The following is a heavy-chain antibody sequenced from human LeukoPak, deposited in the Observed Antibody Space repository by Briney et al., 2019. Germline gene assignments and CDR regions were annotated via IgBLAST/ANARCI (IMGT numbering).Heavy chain of an antibody. D-gene: IGHD3-16*01. J-gene: IGHJ4*02. V-gene: IGHV1-18*01. Sequence: ASVKVSCKASGYTFTTYGISWVRQAAGQGLEWMGWISSYNGNTNYAQKLQGRVTMTTDTSTSTAYMELRSLRSDDTAVYYCARDRPRGPGEGYDYWGQGTLVTVSS. CDR2: ISSYNGNT. CDR3: ARDRPRGPGEGYDY. CDR1: GYTFTTYG.